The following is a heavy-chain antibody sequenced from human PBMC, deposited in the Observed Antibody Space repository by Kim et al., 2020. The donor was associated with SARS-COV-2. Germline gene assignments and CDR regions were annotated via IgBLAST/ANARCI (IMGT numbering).Heavy chain of an antibody. Sequence: NPSLQGRVTKSVATSKSQFSLKLSSVTAADTAVYYCARDFNSYGLGAFEIWGQGTMVTVSS. D-gene: IGHD5-18*01. J-gene: IGHJ3*02. V-gene: IGHV4-31*02. CDR3: ARDFNSYGLGAFEI.